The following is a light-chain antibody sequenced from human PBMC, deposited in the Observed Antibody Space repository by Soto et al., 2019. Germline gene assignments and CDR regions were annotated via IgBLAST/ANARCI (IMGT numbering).Light chain of an antibody. CDR2: GAS. CDR3: QQYVTSPLT. Sequence: WGRDTLSSRASQSVSSYLAWYQQKPGQAPRLLIYGASSRATGIPDRFSGSGSGTDFTLTIIRLEPEDFAVYYCQQYVTSPLTFGGGTKVDIK. V-gene: IGKV3-20*01. CDR1: QSVSSY. J-gene: IGKJ4*01.